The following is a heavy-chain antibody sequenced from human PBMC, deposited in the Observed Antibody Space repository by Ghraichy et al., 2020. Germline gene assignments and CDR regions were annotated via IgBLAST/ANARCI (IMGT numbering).Heavy chain of an antibody. CDR3: AKSIAADYDWFDP. J-gene: IGHJ5*02. CDR2: ISSSGRYI. Sequence: SCAASGFTFSSFSMNWVRQAPGKGLEWVSSISSSGRYIYYADSMKGRFTISRDNAKNSLYLQMNSLRAEDTAVYYCAKSIAADYDWFDPWGQGTLVTVSS. CDR1: GFTFSSFS. V-gene: IGHV3-21*01. D-gene: IGHD6-13*01.